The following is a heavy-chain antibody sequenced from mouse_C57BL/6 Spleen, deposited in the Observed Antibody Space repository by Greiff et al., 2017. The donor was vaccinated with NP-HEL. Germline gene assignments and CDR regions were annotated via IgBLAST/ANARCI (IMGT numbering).Heavy chain of an antibody. CDR1: GFSLTSYG. Sequence: QVQLKESGPGLVQPSQSLSITCTVSGFSLTSYGVHWVRQSPGKGLEWLGVIWSGGSTDYNAAFISRLSISKDNSKSQVFFKMNSLQADDTAIYYCARNPHYYGSSDYFDYWGQGTTLTVSS. J-gene: IGHJ2*01. CDR3: ARNPHYYGSSDYFDY. D-gene: IGHD1-1*01. V-gene: IGHV2-2*01. CDR2: IWSGGST.